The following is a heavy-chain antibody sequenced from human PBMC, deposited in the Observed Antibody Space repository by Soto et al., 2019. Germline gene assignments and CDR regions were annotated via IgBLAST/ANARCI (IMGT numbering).Heavy chain of an antibody. D-gene: IGHD2-2*01. CDR1: GGSISSGGYY. CDR3: ARCSLVVVPAPGFDP. V-gene: IGHV4-31*03. CDR2: IYYSGTT. J-gene: IGHJ5*02. Sequence: SETLSLTCTVSGGSISSGGYYWSWIRQHPGKGLEWIGYIYYSGTTYYNPSLKSRVTISVDTSKNQFSLKLSSVSAADTALYYCARCSLVVVPAPGFDPWGPGALVTVSS.